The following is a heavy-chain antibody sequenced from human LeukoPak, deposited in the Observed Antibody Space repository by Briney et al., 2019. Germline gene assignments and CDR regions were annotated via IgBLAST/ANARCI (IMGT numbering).Heavy chain of an antibody. CDR2: IWYDGSNK. CDR1: GFTFSSYG. V-gene: IGHV3-33*01. CDR3: ARVPDYGGNVPFDY. Sequence: GGSLRLSCAASGFTFSSYGMYWVRQAPGKGLEWVAVIWYDGSNKYYADSVKGRFTISRDNSKNTLYLQMNSLRAEDTAVYYCARVPDYGGNVPFDYWGQGTLVTVSS. J-gene: IGHJ4*02. D-gene: IGHD4-23*01.